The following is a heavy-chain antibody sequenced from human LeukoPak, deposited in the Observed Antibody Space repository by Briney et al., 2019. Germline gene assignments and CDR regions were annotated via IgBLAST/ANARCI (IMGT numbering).Heavy chain of an antibody. J-gene: IGHJ3*02. CDR3: ARDQAIVGATFGAFDI. CDR2: IYYSGST. V-gene: IGHV4-39*07. CDR1: GGSISSSSYY. Sequence: SETLSLTCTVSGGSISSSSYYWGWIRQPPGKGLEWIGSIYYSGSTYYNPSLKSRVTISVDRSKNQFSLKLSSVTAADTAVYYCARDQAIVGATFGAFDIWGQGTMVTVSS. D-gene: IGHD1-26*01.